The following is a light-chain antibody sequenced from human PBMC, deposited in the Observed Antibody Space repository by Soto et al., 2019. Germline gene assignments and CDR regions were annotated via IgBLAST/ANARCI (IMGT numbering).Light chain of an antibody. Sequence: DIQLTQSPSFLSASIGDSVTITCRASQAIGTYLAWYQQKPGKAPNLLVYAASTLHSGVPSRFSGSGSGTEFTVTITRLQPEDVATYYCQQLHTYLLTFGGGTKVQIK. V-gene: IGKV1-9*01. J-gene: IGKJ4*01. CDR2: AAS. CDR1: QAIGTY. CDR3: QQLHTYLLT.